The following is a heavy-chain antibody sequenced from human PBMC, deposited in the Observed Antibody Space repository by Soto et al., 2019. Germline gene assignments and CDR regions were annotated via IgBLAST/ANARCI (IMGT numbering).Heavy chain of an antibody. V-gene: IGHV3-30*18. D-gene: IGHD3-16*02. CDR1: GFTFSSYG. CDR3: AKDRTGVIGYFDY. J-gene: IGHJ4*02. Sequence: PGGSLRLSCAASGFTFSSYGMHWVRQAPGKGLEWVAVVSYDGSNKYYADSVKGRFTISRDNSKNTLFLQMNSLRAEDTAVYYCAKDRTGVIGYFDYSGQGTLVTVSS. CDR2: VSYDGSNK.